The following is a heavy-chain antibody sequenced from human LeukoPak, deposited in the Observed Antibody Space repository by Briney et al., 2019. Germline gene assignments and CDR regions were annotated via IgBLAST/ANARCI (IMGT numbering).Heavy chain of an antibody. D-gene: IGHD3-16*01. CDR3: ARRSWGSDFDY. CDR1: GGSLSNYY. CDR2: IYSSGSA. V-gene: IGHV4-59*01. Sequence: SSETLSLTCSVSGGSLSNYYWTWIRRPPGKGLEWIGYIYSSGSANYNPSLKSRVNISIDTSENQFSLKLSSVTAAGTAVYYCARRSWGSDFDYWGQGALVTVSS. J-gene: IGHJ4*02.